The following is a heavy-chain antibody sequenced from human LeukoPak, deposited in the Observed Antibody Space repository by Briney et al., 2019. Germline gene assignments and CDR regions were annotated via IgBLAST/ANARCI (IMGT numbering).Heavy chain of an antibody. J-gene: IGHJ4*02. CDR1: GFTFSSYW. D-gene: IGHD6-19*01. CDR3: ARDLYSSGWYSPETYYFDY. CDR2: IKQDGSEK. Sequence: GGSLRLSCAASGFTFSSYWMSWVRQAPGKGLEWVANIKQDGSEKYYVDSVKGRFTISRDNAKNSLYLQMNTLRAEDTAVYYCARDLYSSGWYSPETYYFDYWGQGTLVTVSS. V-gene: IGHV3-7*03.